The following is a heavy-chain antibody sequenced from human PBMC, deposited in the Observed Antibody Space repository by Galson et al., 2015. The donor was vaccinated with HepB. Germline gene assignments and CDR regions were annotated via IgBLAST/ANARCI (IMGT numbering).Heavy chain of an antibody. CDR2: ISYDGSNK. D-gene: IGHD3-10*01. CDR1: GFTFRSYG. Sequence: SLRLSCAASGFTFRSYGMHWVRQAPGKGLEWVAVISYDGSNKYYADSVKGRFTISRDNSKNALYLQMNSLRPEDTAVYYCLGGRVYWGQGILVTVSS. J-gene: IGHJ4*02. V-gene: IGHV3-30*03. CDR3: LGGRVY.